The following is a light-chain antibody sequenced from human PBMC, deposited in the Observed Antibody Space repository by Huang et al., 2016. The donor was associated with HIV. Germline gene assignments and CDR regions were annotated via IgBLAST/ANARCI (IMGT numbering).Light chain of an antibody. CDR1: QSVSSN. V-gene: IGKV3-15*01. CDR2: GAS. J-gene: IGKJ3*01. CDR3: QQYNNWPIT. Sequence: EIVMTQSPATLSVSPGERATLSCRASQSVSSNLAWYQQKPGQAPRLLIYGASTRATGIPSRFSGCGSGTEFTLTISSLQSEDFAVYYCQQYNNWPITFGPGTKVDIK.